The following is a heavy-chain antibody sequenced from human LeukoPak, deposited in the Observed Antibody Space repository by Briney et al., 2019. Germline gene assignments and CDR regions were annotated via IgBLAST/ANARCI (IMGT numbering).Heavy chain of an antibody. D-gene: IGHD2-2*01. CDR2: IYHSGST. CDR1: GGSISSSNW. J-gene: IGHJ4*02. CDR3: ARAYCSSTRCSAFDY. V-gene: IGHV4-4*02. Sequence: SGTLSLTCAVSGGSISSSNWWSWVRQPPGKGLEWIGEIYHSGSTNYNPSLKSRVTISVDKSKNQFSLKLSSVTAADTAVYYRARAYCSSTRCSAFDYWGQGTLVTVSS.